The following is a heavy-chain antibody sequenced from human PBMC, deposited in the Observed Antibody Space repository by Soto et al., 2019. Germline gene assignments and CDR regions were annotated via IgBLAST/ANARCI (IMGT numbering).Heavy chain of an antibody. J-gene: IGHJ4*02. CDR3: ARDLSSGWFDY. Sequence: QVQLVQSGGEVKRPGASVKVSCKASGYMFSNYAISWVRQTPGQGLEWMGWINVYNGNTNYAQKFRGRVTVATDTSPNTAYLDLRSLRCDDTAVYFCARDLSSGWFDYWGQGTLVIVSS. CDR2: INVYNGNT. CDR1: GYMFSNYA. D-gene: IGHD6-19*01. V-gene: IGHV1-18*01.